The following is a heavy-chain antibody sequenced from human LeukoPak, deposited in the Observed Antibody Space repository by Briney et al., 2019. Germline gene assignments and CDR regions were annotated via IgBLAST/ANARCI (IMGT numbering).Heavy chain of an antibody. D-gene: IGHD1-26*01. CDR1: GGSFSGYY. Sequence: SETLSLTCAVYGGSFSGYYWSWIRQPPGKGLEWIGEINHSGSTNYNPSLKSRVTISVDTSKNQFSLKLSSVTAADTAVYYCARYGSYPPQGFVYWGQGTLVTVSS. J-gene: IGHJ4*02. CDR3: ARYGSYPPQGFVY. CDR2: INHSGST. V-gene: IGHV4-34*01.